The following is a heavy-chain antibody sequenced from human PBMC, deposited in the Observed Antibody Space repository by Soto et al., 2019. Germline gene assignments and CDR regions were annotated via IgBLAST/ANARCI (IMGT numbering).Heavy chain of an antibody. V-gene: IGHV4-59*08. J-gene: IGHJ4*02. CDR1: GGSFSSYY. D-gene: IGHD2-2*01. CDR2: IYYSGST. Sequence: PSETLSLTCAVYGGSFSSYYWSWIRQPPGKGLEWIGYIYYSGSTNYNPSLKSRVTISVDTSKNQFSLKLSSVTAADTAVYYCARHPGFGVVPAAIHYWGQGTLITVPQ. CDR3: ARHPGFGVVPAAIHY.